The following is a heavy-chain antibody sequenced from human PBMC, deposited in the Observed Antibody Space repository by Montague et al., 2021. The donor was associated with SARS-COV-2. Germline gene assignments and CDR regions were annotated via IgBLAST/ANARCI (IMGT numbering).Heavy chain of an antibody. V-gene: IGHV4-61*02. Sequence: TLSLTCTVSGGSISSGSYYWSWIRQPAGKGLEWIGRIYNSGSTNYXPSLKSRVTISVDTSKNQFSLKLSSVTAADTAVYYCARESVLLTVYYNGYFDYWGQGTLVTVSS. CDR3: ARESVLLTVYYNGYFDY. D-gene: IGHD3-9*01. CDR1: GGSISSGSYY. J-gene: IGHJ4*02. CDR2: IYNSGST.